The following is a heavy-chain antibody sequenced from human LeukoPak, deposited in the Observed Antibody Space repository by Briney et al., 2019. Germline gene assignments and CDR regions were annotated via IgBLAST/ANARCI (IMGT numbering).Heavy chain of an antibody. CDR1: GGSFSGYY. J-gene: IGHJ6*04. Sequence: SETLSLTCAVYGGSFSGYYWSWIRQPPGKGLEWIREINHSGSTNYNPSLKSRVTISVDTSKNQFSLKLSSVTAADTAVYYCARSNSSRRYYYYYGMDVWGKGTTVTVSS. V-gene: IGHV4-34*01. D-gene: IGHD6-19*01. CDR2: INHSGST. CDR3: ARSNSSRRYYYYYGMDV.